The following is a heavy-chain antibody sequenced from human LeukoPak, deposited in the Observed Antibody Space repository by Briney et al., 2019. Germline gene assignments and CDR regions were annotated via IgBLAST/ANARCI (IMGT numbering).Heavy chain of an antibody. J-gene: IGHJ4*02. CDR3: ARDHCSGGSCYTPY. D-gene: IGHD2-15*01. CDR1: GGSISSGGYY. Sequence: SQTLSLTCTVSGGSISSGGYYWSWIRQHPGKGLERIGYIYYSGSTYYNPSLKSRVTISVDTSKNQFSLKLSSVTAADTAVYYCARDHCSGGSCYTPYWGQGTLVTVSS. V-gene: IGHV4-31*03. CDR2: IYYSGST.